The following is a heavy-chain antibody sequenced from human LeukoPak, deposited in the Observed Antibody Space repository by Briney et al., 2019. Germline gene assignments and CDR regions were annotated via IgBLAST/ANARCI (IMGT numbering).Heavy chain of an antibody. CDR2: IYPGDSDT. Sequence: GESLKISCNSSGYIYTSYWIGWVRQMPGKGLEWMGIIYPGDSDTRYSPSFQGQVTISADKSISTAYLQRSSLKASDTAMYYCARRAEYSGYDFHYWGQGTLVTVSS. V-gene: IGHV5-51*01. CDR3: ARRAEYSGYDFHY. D-gene: IGHD5-12*01. J-gene: IGHJ4*02. CDR1: GYIYTSYW.